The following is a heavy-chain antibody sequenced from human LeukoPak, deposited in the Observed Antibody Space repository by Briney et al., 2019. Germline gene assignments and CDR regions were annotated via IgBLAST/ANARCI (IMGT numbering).Heavy chain of an antibody. Sequence: ASVKVSCKPSGYTFTGYYIHWVRQAPGQGPDWMGWINPNSGETSTAHKFQGRVTMTRDTSINTAYMELSRLTSDDTAVYYCAKEVVSMIVGVLYGMDVWGQGTAVTVSS. J-gene: IGHJ6*02. V-gene: IGHV1-2*02. CDR3: AKEVVSMIVGVLYGMDV. D-gene: IGHD3-22*01. CDR2: INPNSGET. CDR1: GYTFTGYY.